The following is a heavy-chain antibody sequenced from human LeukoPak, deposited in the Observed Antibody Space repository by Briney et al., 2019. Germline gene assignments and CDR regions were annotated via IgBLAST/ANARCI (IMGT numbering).Heavy chain of an antibody. V-gene: IGHV4-4*02. CDR2: IDHSGST. CDR3: VTRNWNYGHFDY. CDR1: GGSIINSNW. Sequence: PSETLSLTCAVSGGSIINSNWWSWVRQPPGKGLEWIGEIDHSGSTSYNPSLKSRVTMSVDRSQNQFSLRLSTVTAADTAVYYCVTRNWNYGHFDYWGQGTLVTVSP. J-gene: IGHJ4*02. D-gene: IGHD1-7*01.